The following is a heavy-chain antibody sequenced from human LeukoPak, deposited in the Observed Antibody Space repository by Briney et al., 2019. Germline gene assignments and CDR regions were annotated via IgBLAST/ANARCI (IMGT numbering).Heavy chain of an antibody. J-gene: IGHJ4*02. V-gene: IGHV3-66*02. CDR3: ARAETPILTGYSYYFDY. CDR2: IYSGGST. Sequence: GGSLRLSCAASGFTVSSNYISWVRQAPGKGLEWVSVIYSGGSTYYADSVKGRFTISRDNSKNTLYLQMNSLRAEDTAVYYCARAETPILTGYSYYFDYWGQGTLVTVSS. CDR1: GFTVSSNY. D-gene: IGHD3-9*01.